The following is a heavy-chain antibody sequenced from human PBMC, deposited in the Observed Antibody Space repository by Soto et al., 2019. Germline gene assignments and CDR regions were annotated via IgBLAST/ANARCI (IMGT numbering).Heavy chain of an antibody. Sequence: EVQLLESGGGLVQPGGSLRLSCAASGYTYSTYAMSWVRQAPGKGLEWVATIRGSGGNTHYADSVKGRFTTSRDNSENTVYLQMNSLRAEDTAVYYCARVKVQILSSGWYGGDDICGHGTMVTVSS. D-gene: IGHD6-19*01. CDR2: IRGSGGNT. CDR1: GYTYSTYA. V-gene: IGHV3-23*01. J-gene: IGHJ3*02. CDR3: ARVKVQILSSGWYGGDDI.